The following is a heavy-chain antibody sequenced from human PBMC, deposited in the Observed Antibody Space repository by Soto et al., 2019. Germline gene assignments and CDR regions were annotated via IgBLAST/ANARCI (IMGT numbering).Heavy chain of an antibody. Sequence: EVQLVESGGGLVQPGGSLRLSCAASGFTVSSNYMSWVRQAPGKGLEWVSVIYSGGSTYYADSVKGRFTISRDNSKNTLYLQMNSRRTEDTAVYYCGRGMSMGYYYYMDVWGKGTTVTVSS. CDR3: GRGMSMGYYYYMDV. D-gene: IGHD2-8*01. CDR1: GFTVSSNY. V-gene: IGHV3-66*01. CDR2: IYSGGST. J-gene: IGHJ6*03.